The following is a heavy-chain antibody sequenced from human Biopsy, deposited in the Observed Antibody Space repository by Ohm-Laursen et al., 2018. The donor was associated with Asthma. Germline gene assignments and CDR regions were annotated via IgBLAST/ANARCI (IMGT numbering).Heavy chain of an antibody. CDR3: ARAGESDLVGGLDV. CDR1: GFTFSIYD. CDR2: ISYDGGNK. D-gene: IGHD2-21*01. Sequence: SLRLSCAASGFTFSIYDIHWVRQAPGKGLEWAAVISYDGGNKFYADSVKGRFTISRDNSRNTLYLQKNSLRADDTAVYYCARAGESDLVGGLDVWGQGTTVIVS. V-gene: IGHV3-30*03. J-gene: IGHJ6*02.